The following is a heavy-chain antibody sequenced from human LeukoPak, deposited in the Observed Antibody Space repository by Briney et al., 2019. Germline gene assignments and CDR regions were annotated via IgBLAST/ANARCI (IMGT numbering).Heavy chain of an antibody. CDR1: GGSFSGHY. CDR2: INHSGST. D-gene: IGHD4-17*01. V-gene: IGHV4-34*01. J-gene: IGHJ4*02. CDR3: ARRPTGIGY. Sequence: SETLSLTCAVYGGSFSGHYWNWIRQSPGKGLEWIGEINHSGSTNYNPSLKSRVTISLDTSNNQFSLKLSSVTAADTAVYYCARRPTGIGYWGQGTLVTVSS.